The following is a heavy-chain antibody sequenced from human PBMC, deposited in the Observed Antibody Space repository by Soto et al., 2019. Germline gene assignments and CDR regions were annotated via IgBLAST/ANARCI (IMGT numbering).Heavy chain of an antibody. CDR2: INAGNGNT. CDR3: ARGRYGGYYYYMDV. D-gene: IGHD1-26*01. Sequence: VASVKVSCKASGYTFTSYAMHWVRQAPGQRLEWMGWINAGNGNTKYSQKFQGRVTITRDTSASTAYMELSSLRSEDTAVYYCARGRYGGYYYYMDVWGKGTTVTVSS. V-gene: IGHV1-3*01. CDR1: GYTFTSYA. J-gene: IGHJ6*03.